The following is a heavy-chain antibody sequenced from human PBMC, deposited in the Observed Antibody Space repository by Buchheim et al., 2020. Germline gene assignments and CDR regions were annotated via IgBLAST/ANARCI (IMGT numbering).Heavy chain of an antibody. CDR2: IFHNGAT. J-gene: IGHJ5*02. CDR3: ARVSDDYYDYRVCAP. V-gene: IGHV4-59*01. D-gene: IGHD4-17*01. CDR1: GGSLRHYY. Sequence: QVPLQESGPGLVRPWETLSLTCTVSGGSLRHYYWTWVRPPPGKGLEWIGYIFHNGATDYNPSLKSRVTIPLVTSRQQFSLRLRSVTAADTAIYYCARVSDDYYDYRVCAPWGQGTL.